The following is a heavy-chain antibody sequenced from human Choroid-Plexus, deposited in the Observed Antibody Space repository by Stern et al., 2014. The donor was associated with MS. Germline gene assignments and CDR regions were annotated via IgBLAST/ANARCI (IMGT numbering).Heavy chain of an antibody. CDR1: GYIFTGYY. V-gene: IGHV1-2*02. Sequence: QMQLVQSGAEVKKPGASVKVSCKTSGYIFTGYYIHWVRQAPGQGLEWMAWINPNTGGTKYAQKFQGRVTMSRDMSISTAYVELSSLTSDDTAVYYCARDQRGITIFGVVTDYYYLGMDVWGQGTTVTVSS. CDR3: ARDQRGITIFGVVTDYYYLGMDV. D-gene: IGHD3-3*01. J-gene: IGHJ6*02. CDR2: INPNTGGT.